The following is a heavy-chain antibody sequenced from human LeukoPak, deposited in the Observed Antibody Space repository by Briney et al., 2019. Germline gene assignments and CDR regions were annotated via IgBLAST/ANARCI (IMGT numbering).Heavy chain of an antibody. Sequence: SETLSLTCTVSGGSISSGSYYWSWIRQPAGKGPEWIGRIYTSGSTNYNPSLKSRVTISVDTSKNQFSLKLSSVTAADTAVYYCARALGGYFDYWGQGTLVTVSS. D-gene: IGHD3-16*01. CDR1: GGSISSGSYY. CDR2: IYTSGST. J-gene: IGHJ4*02. V-gene: IGHV4-61*02. CDR3: ARALGGYFDY.